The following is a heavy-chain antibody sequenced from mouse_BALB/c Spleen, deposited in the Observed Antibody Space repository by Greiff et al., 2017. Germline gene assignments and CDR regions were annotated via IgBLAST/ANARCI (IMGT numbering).Heavy chain of an antibody. D-gene: IGHD2-10*01. CDR2: ISSGGSYT. Sequence: EVQLVESGGGLVKPGGSLKLSCAASGFTFSSYTMSWVRQTPEKRLEWVATISSGGSYTYYPDSVKGRFTISRDNAKNTLYLQMSSLKSEDTAMYYCARREAYYGNYDAMDYWGQGTSVTVSS. CDR3: ARREAYYGNYDAMDY. CDR1: GFTFSSYT. J-gene: IGHJ4*01. V-gene: IGHV5-6-4*01.